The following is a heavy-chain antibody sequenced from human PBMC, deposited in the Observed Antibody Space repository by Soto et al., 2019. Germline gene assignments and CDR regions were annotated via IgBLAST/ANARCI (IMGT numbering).Heavy chain of an antibody. CDR2: IYYSGST. D-gene: IGHD3-10*01. Sequence: SETLSLTCTVSGGSISSYYWSWIRQPPGKGLEWIGYIYYSGSTNYNPSLKSRVTISVDTSKNQFSLKLSSVTAADTAVYYCARDQGITMVRGVIIREDYYYGMDVWGQGTTVTVS. V-gene: IGHV4-59*01. CDR1: GGSISSYY. J-gene: IGHJ6*02. CDR3: ARDQGITMVRGVIIREDYYYGMDV.